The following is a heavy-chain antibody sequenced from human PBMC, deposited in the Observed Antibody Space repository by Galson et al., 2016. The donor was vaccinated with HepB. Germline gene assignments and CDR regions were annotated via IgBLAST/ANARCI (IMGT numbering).Heavy chain of an antibody. V-gene: IGHV4-4*02. Sequence: ETLSLTCAVSGGSLNSYNWWSWVRQSPEKGLEWIGEVYHSGTTNYNPSLKSRATISMDKSKNQFSLKLTSVTAADTAVYYCAPLGYCTAGTCYKVSWDQGTLVTVSS. CDR2: VYHSGTT. J-gene: IGHJ5*02. CDR1: GGSLNSYNW. D-gene: IGHD2-8*02. CDR3: APLGYCTAGTCYKVS.